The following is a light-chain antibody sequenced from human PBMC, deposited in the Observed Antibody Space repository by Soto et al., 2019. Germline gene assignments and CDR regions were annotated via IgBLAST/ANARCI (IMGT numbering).Light chain of an antibody. V-gene: IGKV3-20*01. CDR1: QSVSSSY. CDR2: GAS. Sequence: EVVLTQSPGTLSLSPGERATLSCTASQSVSSSYLAWYQQKPGQAPRLIIYGASSRATGISDRFSGSGSGTDFTLTISRLEPEDFAVYYCQQYGSSPPYTFGQATKLEIK. J-gene: IGKJ2*01. CDR3: QQYGSSPPYT.